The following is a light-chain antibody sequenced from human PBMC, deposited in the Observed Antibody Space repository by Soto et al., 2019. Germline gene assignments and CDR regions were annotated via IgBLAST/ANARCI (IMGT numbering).Light chain of an antibody. CDR1: QSVSTY. Sequence: EIVLTQSPATLSLSPGDRVTLSCRASQSVSTYLAWYQQKPGQPPSLLIYDASNRATGIPARFSGSGSGTDFTLTISRPEPEDFAVYYCQQRSNWPVTFGQGTIVEI. V-gene: IGKV3-11*01. CDR3: QQRSNWPVT. CDR2: DAS. J-gene: IGKJ1*01.